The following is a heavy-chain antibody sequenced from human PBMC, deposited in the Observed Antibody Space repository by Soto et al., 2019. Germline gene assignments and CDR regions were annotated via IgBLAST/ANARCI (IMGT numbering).Heavy chain of an antibody. Sequence: GSLGLSCEASGFTFSAHYMSWIRQAPGKGLEWVSYISDTSGTIYYADSVRGRFTISRDNAKNSLSLQMNSLRADDTAVYYCARDRQPSSYIGLDVWGQGTTVTV. CDR2: ISDTSGTI. CDR3: ARDRQPSSYIGLDV. J-gene: IGHJ6*02. CDR1: GFTFSAHY. D-gene: IGHD4-4*01. V-gene: IGHV3-11*01.